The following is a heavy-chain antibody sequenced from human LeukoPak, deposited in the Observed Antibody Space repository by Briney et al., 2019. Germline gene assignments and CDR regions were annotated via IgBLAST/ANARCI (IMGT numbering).Heavy chain of an antibody. Sequence: SETLSLTCTVSGGSISSYYWSWIRQPPGKGLEWIGYIYYSGSTNYNPSLKSRVTISVDTSKNQFSLKLSSVTAADTAVYYCARVGGYDILTCYPPYYFDYWGQGTLVTVSS. CDR2: IYYSGST. V-gene: IGHV4-59*01. J-gene: IGHJ4*02. CDR1: GGSISSYY. D-gene: IGHD3-9*01. CDR3: ARVGGYDILTCYPPYYFDY.